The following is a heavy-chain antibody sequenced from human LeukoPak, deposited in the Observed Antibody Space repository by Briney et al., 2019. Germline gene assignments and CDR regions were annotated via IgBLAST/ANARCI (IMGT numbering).Heavy chain of an antibody. D-gene: IGHD3-3*01. CDR3: LLIILGSSSQH. CDR2: IKNDGKIT. V-gene: IGHV3-74*01. Sequence: GGSLRLSCAASEFTFNNYWMHWVRQAPGKGLVWVSRIKNDGKITTYADSVKGRFTTSRDNAKNTFYLQMNSLRVEDTAVYYCLLIILGSSSQHWGQGTLVTVSS. J-gene: IGHJ1*01. CDR1: EFTFNNYW.